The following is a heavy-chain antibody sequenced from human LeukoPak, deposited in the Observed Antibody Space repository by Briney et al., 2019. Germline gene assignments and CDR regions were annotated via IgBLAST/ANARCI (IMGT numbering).Heavy chain of an antibody. CDR2: INHSGST. Sequence: SETLSLTCAVYGGSFSGYYWSWIRQPPGKGLEWMGEINHSGSTNYNPSLKSRVTISVDTSKNQFSLTLSSVTAADTAVYYCARVGSSGYSIKFDYWGQGTLVTVSS. CDR3: ARVGSSGYSIKFDY. V-gene: IGHV4-34*01. D-gene: IGHD3-22*01. CDR1: GGSFSGYY. J-gene: IGHJ4*02.